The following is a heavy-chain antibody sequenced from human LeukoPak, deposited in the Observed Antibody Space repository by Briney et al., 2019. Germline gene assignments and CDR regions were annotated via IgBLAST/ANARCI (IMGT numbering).Heavy chain of an antibody. J-gene: IGHJ6*02. D-gene: IGHD1-20*01. V-gene: IGHV4-39*01. CDR2: IYYSGST. CDR3: ARLALSITGTYYYYYGMDV. CDR1: GGSISSSSYY. Sequence: SETLSLTCTVSGGSISSSSYYWGWIRQPPGKGLEWTGSIYYSGSTYYNPSLKSRVTISVDTSKNQFSLKLSSVTAADTAVYYCARLALSITGTYYYYYGMDVWGQGTTVTVSS.